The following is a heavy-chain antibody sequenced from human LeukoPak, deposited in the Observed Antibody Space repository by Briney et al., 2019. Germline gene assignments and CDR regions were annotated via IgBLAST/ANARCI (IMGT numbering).Heavy chain of an antibody. J-gene: IGHJ3*02. CDR3: ARGRGEWLLSFAFDI. CDR1: GFTFSDYY. D-gene: IGHD3-3*01. V-gene: IGHV3-11*01. Sequence: GGSLRLSCAASGFTFSDYYMNWLRQAPGKGLEWVSYISSSGSTIYYADSVKGRFTISRDNAKNSLYLQMNSLRAEDTAVYYCARGRGEWLLSFAFDIWGQGTMVTVSS. CDR2: ISSSGSTI.